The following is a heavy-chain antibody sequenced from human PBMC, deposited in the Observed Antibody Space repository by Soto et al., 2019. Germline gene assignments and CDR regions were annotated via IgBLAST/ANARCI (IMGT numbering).Heavy chain of an antibody. CDR1: GGSISSSSYY. J-gene: IGHJ3*02. CDR3: ARQPKWELQAFDI. CDR2: IYYSGST. Sequence: SETLSLTCTGSGGSISSSSYYWGWIRQPPGKGLEWIGSIYYSGSTYYNPSLKSRVTISVDTTKNRFSLNLSSVTAADTAVYYCARQPKWELQAFDIWGQGTMVTVSS. V-gene: IGHV4-39*01. D-gene: IGHD1-26*01.